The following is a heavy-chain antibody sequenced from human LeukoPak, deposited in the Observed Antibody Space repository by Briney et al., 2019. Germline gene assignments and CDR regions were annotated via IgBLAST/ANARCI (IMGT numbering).Heavy chain of an antibody. CDR2: TSGSGGSR. V-gene: IGHV3-23*01. J-gene: IGHJ3*01. D-gene: IGHD3/OR15-3a*01. CDR1: GFTFSSYA. Sequence: PGGSLRLSCAASGFTFSSYAMSWVRQAPGKGLEWVSATSGSGGSRYYADSVKGRFTIPRDNPKNALYLEMNSLRAEDTAVYYCAKYSSSGGYTKGGTFDFWGQGTMVTVSS. CDR3: AKYSSSGGYTKGGTFDF.